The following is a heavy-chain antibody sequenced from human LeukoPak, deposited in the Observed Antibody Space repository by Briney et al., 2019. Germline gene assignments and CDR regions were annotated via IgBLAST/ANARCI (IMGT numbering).Heavy chain of an antibody. J-gene: IGHJ4*02. Sequence: SETLSLTCTVSGGSISSYYWSWIRQPPGKGLEWIGYIYYSGSTNYNPSLKSRVTISVDTSKNQFSLKLSSVTAADTAVYYCARRLGGYCSSTSRYLGSIFDYWGQGTLVTVSS. D-gene: IGHD2-2*01. CDR2: IYYSGST. CDR3: ARRLGGYCSSTSRYLGSIFDY. V-gene: IGHV4-59*08. CDR1: GGSISSYY.